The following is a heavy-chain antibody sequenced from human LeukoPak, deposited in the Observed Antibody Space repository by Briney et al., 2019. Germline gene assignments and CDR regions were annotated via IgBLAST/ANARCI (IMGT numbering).Heavy chain of an antibody. V-gene: IGHV1-69*01. CDR1: GCTFISYA. CDR3: ATNRWTNDAFDI. D-gene: IGHD1-14*01. Sequence: GSSVKVSCKASGCTFISYAISWVRQAPGQGLEWMGGLIPIFGTANYPQKFQGRVTITADESTSTAYMELRSLRSEDTAVYYCATNRWTNDAFDIWGQGKMVTVSS. J-gene: IGHJ3*02. CDR2: LIPIFGTA.